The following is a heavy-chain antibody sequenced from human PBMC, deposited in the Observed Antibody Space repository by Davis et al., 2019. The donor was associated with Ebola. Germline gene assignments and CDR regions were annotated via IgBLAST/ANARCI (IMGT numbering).Heavy chain of an antibody. V-gene: IGHV4-4*07. J-gene: IGHJ5*02. D-gene: IGHD1-26*01. CDR3: ARYSGTFGWLDP. CDR2: IYTSGST. Sequence: MPSETLSLTCTVSGGSISGYYWNWIRQSAGKGLEWIGHIYTSGSTTYNPSLKSRVTMSIDTSKNQFYLELASVTAADTAVYFCARYSGTFGWLDPWGQGTLVTVSS. CDR1: GGSISGYY.